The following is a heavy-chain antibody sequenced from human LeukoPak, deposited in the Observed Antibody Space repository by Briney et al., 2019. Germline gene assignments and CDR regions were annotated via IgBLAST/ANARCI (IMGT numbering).Heavy chain of an antibody. CDR1: GGSISSYY. D-gene: IGHD3-3*01. Sequence: PSETLSLTCTVSGGSISSYYWSWIRQPAGKGLEWIGSIYYSGSTYYNPSLKSRVTISVDTSKNQFSLKLSSVTAADTAVYYCARQRADDFWSGYYPDAFDIWGQGTMVTVSS. CDR2: IYYSGST. CDR3: ARQRADDFWSGYYPDAFDI. J-gene: IGHJ3*02. V-gene: IGHV4-59*05.